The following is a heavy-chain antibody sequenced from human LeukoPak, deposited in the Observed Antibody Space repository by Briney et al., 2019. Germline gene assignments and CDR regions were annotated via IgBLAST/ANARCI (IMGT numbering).Heavy chain of an antibody. V-gene: IGHV4-59*01. CDR3: ARGAYYSPY. CDR1: GGSISSYY. CDR2: IYYSGST. J-gene: IGHJ4*02. D-gene: IGHD3-10*01. Sequence: SETLSLTCTVSGGSISSYYRSWIRQPPGKGLEWIGYIYYSGSTNYNPSLKSRVTISVDTSKNQFSLKLSSVTAADTAVYYCARGAYYSPYWGQGTLVTVSS.